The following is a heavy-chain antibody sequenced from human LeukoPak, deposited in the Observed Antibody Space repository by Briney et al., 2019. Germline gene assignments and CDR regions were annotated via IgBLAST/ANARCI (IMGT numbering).Heavy chain of an antibody. V-gene: IGHV4-34*01. D-gene: IGHD3-10*01. CDR2: INHSGST. CDR1: GGSFSGYY. CDR3: ARAVGSGSYYYYYYGMDV. Sequence: SETLSLTCAVYGGSFSGYYWSWIRQPPGKGLEWIGEINHSGSTNYNPSLKSRVTISVDTSKNQFSLKPSSVTAADTAVYYCARAVGSGSYYYYYYGMDVWGQGTTVTVSS. J-gene: IGHJ6*02.